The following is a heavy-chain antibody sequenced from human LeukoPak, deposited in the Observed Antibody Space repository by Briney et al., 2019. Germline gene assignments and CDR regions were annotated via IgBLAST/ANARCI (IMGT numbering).Heavy chain of an antibody. V-gene: IGHV3-74*01. D-gene: IGHD3-10*01. J-gene: IGHJ4*02. Sequence: GGSLRLSCAASGFTFSSYWMHWVRQAPGKGLVWVSRINSDGSSTSYADSVKGRFTISRDNAKNTLYLQMNSLRAEDTAVYYCAKNPPGHGGVARGGVDYWGQGTLVTVSS. CDR1: GFTFSSYW. CDR3: AKNPPGHGGVARGGVDY. CDR2: INSDGSST.